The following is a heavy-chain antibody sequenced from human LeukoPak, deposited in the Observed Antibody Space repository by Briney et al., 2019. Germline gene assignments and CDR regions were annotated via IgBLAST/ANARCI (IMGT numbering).Heavy chain of an antibody. CDR2: ISGDGSVT. CDR3: ARDRVGDFDY. V-gene: IGHV3-74*01. J-gene: IGHJ4*02. Sequence: PGGSLRLSCAAGGSPFSIYWMHWVRQAPGKGLVWVSRISGDGSVTSYADSVKGRFTISRDNAKNTLYLQMNSLRGEDTAVYYCARDRVGDFDYWGQGTLVTVSS. D-gene: IGHD3-10*01. CDR1: GSPFSIYW.